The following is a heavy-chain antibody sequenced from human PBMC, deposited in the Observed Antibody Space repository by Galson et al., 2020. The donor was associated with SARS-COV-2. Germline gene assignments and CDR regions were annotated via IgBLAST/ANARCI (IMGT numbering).Heavy chain of an antibody. J-gene: IGHJ6*02. CDR3: AGEEINWGGRNYYYYGMDV. CDR2: IYYSGST. D-gene: IGHD7-27*01. Sequence: SETLSLTCTVSGGSISSSSYYWGWIRQPPGKGLEWIGSIYYSGSTYYNPSLKSRVTISVDTSKNQFSLKLSSVTAAGTAVYYCAGEEINWGGRNYYYYGMDVWGQGTTVTVSS. V-gene: IGHV4-39*02. CDR1: GGSISSSSYY.